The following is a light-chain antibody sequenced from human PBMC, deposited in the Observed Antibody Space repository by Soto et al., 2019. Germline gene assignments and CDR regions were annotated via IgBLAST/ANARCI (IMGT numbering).Light chain of an antibody. V-gene: IGKV1-39*01. Sequence: DIQMTQSPSSLSASVGYRVTITCRASQSISSYLNWYQQKPGKAPKFLIYAASSLQSGVPSRFSGSGSGTDFTLTISSLQPEDFATYYCHQSYRTPRTFGQGTKVEIK. CDR1: QSISSY. J-gene: IGKJ1*01. CDR2: AAS. CDR3: HQSYRTPRT.